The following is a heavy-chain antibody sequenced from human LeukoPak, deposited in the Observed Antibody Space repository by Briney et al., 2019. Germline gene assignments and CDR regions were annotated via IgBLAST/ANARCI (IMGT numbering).Heavy chain of an antibody. CDR3: ATLIAAAGKGYYYGMDV. J-gene: IGHJ6*02. D-gene: IGHD6-13*01. CDR1: GGSISSSTYY. V-gene: IGHV4-39*07. CDR2: VYYSGTT. Sequence: SETLSLTCTVSGGSISSSTYYWGWIRQPPGKGLEWIGSVYYSGTTYYNPSLKSRVTLSVDTSKNQFSLKLSSVTAADTAVYYCATLIAAAGKGYYYGMDVWGQGTTVTVSS.